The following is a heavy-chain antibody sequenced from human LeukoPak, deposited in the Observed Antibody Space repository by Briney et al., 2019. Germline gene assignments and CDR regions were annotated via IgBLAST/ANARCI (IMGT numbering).Heavy chain of an antibody. Sequence: GGSLRLSCAASVFTFNTYSMNWVRQAPGKGLEWVSYISSTSSTIYYADSVKGRFTISRDNAKNSLYLQMNSLRVEDTAVYYCARVEGYGDYAWGQGTLVTVSS. V-gene: IGHV3-48*01. J-gene: IGHJ5*02. CDR3: ARVEGYGDYA. CDR2: ISSTSSTI. CDR1: VFTFNTYS. D-gene: IGHD4-17*01.